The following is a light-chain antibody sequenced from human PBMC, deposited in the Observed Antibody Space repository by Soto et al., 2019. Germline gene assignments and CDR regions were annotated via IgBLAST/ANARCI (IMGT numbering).Light chain of an antibody. CDR2: SNN. J-gene: IGLJ3*02. V-gene: IGLV1-44*01. CDR1: SSNIGSAT. Sequence: QSVLTQPPSASGAPGQRVTISCSGTSSNIGSATVNWYQQLPGTAPKLLLYSNNQRPSGVPDRFSGSTSGTSASLAISGLQSEDEADYYCASCDTSLDRSVFGGGTQLTVL. CDR3: ASCDTSLDRSV.